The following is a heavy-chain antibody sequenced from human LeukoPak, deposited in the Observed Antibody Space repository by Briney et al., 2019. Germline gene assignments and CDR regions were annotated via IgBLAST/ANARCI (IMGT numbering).Heavy chain of an antibody. Sequence: SVKVSCKASGFTFTSSAVQWVRQSRGQRLECIGWIVVGSGNTNYAQKFQERVTITRDMSTSTAYMELSSPRSEDTAVYYCAADRLDQLSGYYDSSGLSYGYWGQGTLVTVSS. CDR2: IVVGSGNT. J-gene: IGHJ4*02. V-gene: IGHV1-58*01. CDR3: AADRLDQLSGYYDSSGLSYGY. CDR1: GFTFTSSA. D-gene: IGHD3-22*01.